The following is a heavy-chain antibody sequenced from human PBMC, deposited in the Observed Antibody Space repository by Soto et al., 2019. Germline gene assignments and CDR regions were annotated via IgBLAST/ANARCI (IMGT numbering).Heavy chain of an antibody. CDR3: ATRYSSGWYYFDY. V-gene: IGHV1-69*13. D-gene: IGHD6-19*01. CDR1: GGTFSSYA. CDR2: IIPIFGTA. J-gene: IGHJ4*02. Sequence: SVKVSCKASGGTFSSYAISWVRQAPGQGLEWMGGIIPIFGTANYAQKFQGRVTITADESTSTAYMELSSLRSEDTAVYYCATRYSSGWYYFDYWGQGTLVTVSS.